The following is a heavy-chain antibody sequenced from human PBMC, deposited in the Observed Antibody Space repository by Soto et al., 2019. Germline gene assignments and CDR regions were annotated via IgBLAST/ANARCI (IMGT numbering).Heavy chain of an antibody. CDR2: IIPIFGTA. D-gene: IGHD6-13*01. J-gene: IGHJ5*02. CDR3: ARDRGIAAAGGFDP. Sequence: ASVKVSCKASGGTFSSYAISWVRQAPGQGLEWMGGIIPIFGTANYAQKFQGRVTITADESTSTAYMELSSLRSEDTAVYYCARDRGIAAAGGFDPWGQGTLVTVSS. V-gene: IGHV1-69*13. CDR1: GGTFSSYA.